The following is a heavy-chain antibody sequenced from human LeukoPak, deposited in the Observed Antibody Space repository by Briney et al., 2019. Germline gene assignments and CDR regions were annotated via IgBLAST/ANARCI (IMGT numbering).Heavy chain of an antibody. CDR1: GFTLSNYA. D-gene: IGHD3-3*01. J-gene: IGHJ4*02. V-gene: IGHV3-23*01. CDR2: ISGSGSNT. CDR3: AKDFWSGYYPDY. Sequence: GGSLRLSCAASGFTLSNYAMSWVRQAPGKGLEWVSGISGSGSNTYYAGSVKGRFTISGDISKNRVYLQMNSLSVEDTAVYYCAKDFWSGYYPDYWGQGTLVTVSS.